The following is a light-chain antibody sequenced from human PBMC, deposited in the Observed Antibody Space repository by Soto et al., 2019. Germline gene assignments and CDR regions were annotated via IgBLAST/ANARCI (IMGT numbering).Light chain of an antibody. CDR3: QQYYSTLWT. CDR2: WAS. CDR1: QIVLYSSNNKNY. Sequence: DMVMTQSPDSLAVSVGERTTINCSSIQIVLYSSNNKNYLAWYQQKPGQPPKLLIYWASTRESGVPDRFSGSGSGTDFTLTISSLQAEDVAVYYCQQYYSTLWTFGQGTKVDIK. V-gene: IGKV4-1*01. J-gene: IGKJ1*01.